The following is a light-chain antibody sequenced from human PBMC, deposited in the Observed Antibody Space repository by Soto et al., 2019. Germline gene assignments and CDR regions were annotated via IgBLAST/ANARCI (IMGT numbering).Light chain of an antibody. CDR2: AAS. CDR1: QDINSY. Sequence: DVQMTQSPSSLSASVGDRVTITCRASQDINSYLAWYQQKPGNAPKSLIYAASSLQTGVPSRFSGSESGTEFTLTISNLQPEDSATYYCQQYNIYPLTFGGGTKGEIK. J-gene: IGKJ4*01. V-gene: IGKV1D-16*01. CDR3: QQYNIYPLT.